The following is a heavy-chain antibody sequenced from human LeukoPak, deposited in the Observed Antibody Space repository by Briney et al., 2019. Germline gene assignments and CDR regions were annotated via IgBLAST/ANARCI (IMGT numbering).Heavy chain of an antibody. D-gene: IGHD3-16*01. CDR2: INPYSGAI. CDR3: ARGADTGSYGSLVYFDY. CDR1: GFTFTDEY. J-gene: IGHJ4*02. V-gene: IGHV1-18*01. Sequence: ASVKVSCKSSGFTFTDEYIHWVRQAPGQGLEWMGWINPYSGAINYAQKLQGRVTMTTDTSTSTAYMELRSLRSDDTAVYFCARGADTGSYGSLVYFDYWGQGTLVTVSS.